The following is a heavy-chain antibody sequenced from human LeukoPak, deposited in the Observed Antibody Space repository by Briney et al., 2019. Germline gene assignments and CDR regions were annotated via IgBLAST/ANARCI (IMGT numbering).Heavy chain of an antibody. J-gene: IGHJ6*02. V-gene: IGHV4-39*01. CDR1: GGSISSSSYY. CDR3: AGGYSSSWDAGYYGMDV. Sequence: SETLSLTCTVSGGSISSSSYYWGWIRQPPGKGLEWIGSIYYSGSTYYNPSLKSRVTISVDTSKNQFSLKLSSVTAADTAVYYCAGGYSSSWDAGYYGMDVWGQGTTVTVSS. D-gene: IGHD6-13*01. CDR2: IYYSGST.